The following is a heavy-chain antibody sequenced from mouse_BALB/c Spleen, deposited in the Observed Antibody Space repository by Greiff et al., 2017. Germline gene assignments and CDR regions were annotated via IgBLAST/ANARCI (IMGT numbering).Heavy chain of an antibody. V-gene: IGHV1S22*01. Sequence: LQQPGSELARPGASVKLSCKASGYTFTSYWMHWVKQRHGQGLEWIGNIYPGSGSTNYDEKFKSKGTLTVDTSSSTAYMHLSSLTSEDSAVYYCTRDYGNYYFDYWGQGTTLTVSS. CDR1: GYTFTSYW. J-gene: IGHJ2*01. D-gene: IGHD2-1*01. CDR2: IYPGSGST. CDR3: TRDYGNYYFDY.